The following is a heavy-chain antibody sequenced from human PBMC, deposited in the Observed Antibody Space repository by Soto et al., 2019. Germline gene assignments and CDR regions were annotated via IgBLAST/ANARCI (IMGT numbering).Heavy chain of an antibody. CDR2: IHHSGNT. CDR3: ARLGYGDYAYWFDP. Sequence: SETLSLTCSVSGGSISSYYWSWVRQPPGKGLEWIGYIHHSGNTVYTPSLKSRVTISADTSKNQFSLKLSSVTATDTAFYYCARLGYGDYAYWFDPWGQGIPVTVSS. CDR1: GGSISSYY. D-gene: IGHD4-17*01. J-gene: IGHJ5*02. V-gene: IGHV4-59*08.